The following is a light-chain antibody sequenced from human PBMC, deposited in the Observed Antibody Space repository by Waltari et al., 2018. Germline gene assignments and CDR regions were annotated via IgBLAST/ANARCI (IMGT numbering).Light chain of an antibody. CDR2: DVN. J-gene: IGLJ3*02. CDR3: ASYVVGGARV. Sequence: QSVLSQPASLSGSPGQSITISCRGTSRDVGGYDYVSWYLQHPGQVPRLILYDVNNRPSCISSRFSGSKCGNLASLTISDLQPDDEADYYCASYVVGGARVFGGGTKLTVL. V-gene: IGLV2-14*03. CDR1: SRDVGGYDY.